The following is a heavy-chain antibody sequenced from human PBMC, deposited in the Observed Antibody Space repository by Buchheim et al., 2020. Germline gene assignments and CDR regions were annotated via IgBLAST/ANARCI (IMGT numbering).Heavy chain of an antibody. Sequence: QLQLQESGSGLVKPSQTLSLTCAVSGGSISSGGYSWSWIRQPPGKGLEWIGYIYHSGSTYYNPSLKSRVTISVDRSNNQFSLELRSVAGADTAVYYCARRGYSYGLKTAGFYYGYWGQGTL. CDR1: GGSISSGGYS. CDR3: ARRGYSYGLKTAGFYYGY. V-gene: IGHV4-30-2*01. CDR2: IYHSGST. J-gene: IGHJ4*02. D-gene: IGHD5-18*01.